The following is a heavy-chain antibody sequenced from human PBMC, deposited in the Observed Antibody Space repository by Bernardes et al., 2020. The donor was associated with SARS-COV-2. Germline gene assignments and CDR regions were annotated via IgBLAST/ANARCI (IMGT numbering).Heavy chain of an antibody. CDR2: IYYSGST. J-gene: IGHJ6*03. Sequence: SETLSLTCTVSGGSISSYYWSWIRQPPGKGLEWIGYIYYSGSTNYNPSLKSRVTISVDTSKNQFSLKLSSVTAADTAVYYCARERELTTAYYYMDVWGKGTTVTGSS. CDR1: GGSISSYY. V-gene: IGHV4-59*01. CDR3: ARERELTTAYYYMDV. D-gene: IGHD4-4*01.